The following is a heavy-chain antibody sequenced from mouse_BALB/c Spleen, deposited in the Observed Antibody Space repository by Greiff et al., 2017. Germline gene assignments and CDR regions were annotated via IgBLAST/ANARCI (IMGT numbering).Heavy chain of an antibody. V-gene: IGHV1-80*01. J-gene: IGHJ2*01. Sequence: VQLQQPGAELVKPGASVKMSCKASGYAFSSYWMNWVKQRPGQGLEWIGQIYPGDGDTNYNGKFKGKATLTADKSSSTAYMQLSSLTSEDSAVYFCARLYYGNYVDYWGQGTTLTVSS. CDR1: GYAFSSYW. CDR3: ARLYYGNYVDY. CDR2: IYPGDGDT. D-gene: IGHD2-1*01.